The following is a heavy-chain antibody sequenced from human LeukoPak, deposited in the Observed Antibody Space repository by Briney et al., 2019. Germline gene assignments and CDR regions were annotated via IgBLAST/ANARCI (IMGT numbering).Heavy chain of an antibody. CDR1: GFTFSSYA. J-gene: IGHJ4*02. D-gene: IGHD3-22*01. CDR3: AKDLHYYDSSAYYDY. CDR2: ISGSGGST. Sequence: PGGSLRLSCAASGFTFSSYAMSWVRQAPGKGLEWVSAISGSGGSTYYADSVKGRFTISRDNSKNTLYLQMNSLRAEGTAVYYCAKDLHYYDSSAYYDYWGQGTLVTVSS. V-gene: IGHV3-23*01.